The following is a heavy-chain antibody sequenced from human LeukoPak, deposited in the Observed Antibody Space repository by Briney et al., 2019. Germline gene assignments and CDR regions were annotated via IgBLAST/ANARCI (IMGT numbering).Heavy chain of an antibody. J-gene: IGHJ1*01. D-gene: IGHD1-26*01. CDR2: ISSSGSYI. V-gene: IGHV3-21*01. CDR3: VRDSGSSYGYYFLH. CDR1: AFTFSSYS. Sequence: GGPLRLSCAASAFTFSSYSMNWVRQAPGKGLEWVSSISSSGSYIYYADSVKGRFSISRDNANNSLYLQMNSLRAEDTAVYYCVRDSGSSYGYYFLHWGQGTLVTVSS.